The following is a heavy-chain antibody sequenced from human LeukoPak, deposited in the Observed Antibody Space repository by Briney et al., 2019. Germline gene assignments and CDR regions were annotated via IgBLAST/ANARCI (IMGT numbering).Heavy chain of an antibody. V-gene: IGHV3-30-3*01. D-gene: IGHD6-19*01. CDR3: ARDGQGSGSGGSWFDP. CDR2: ISYDGSNK. Sequence: GGSLRLSCAASGFTFSSYAMHWVRQAPGKGLEWVAVISYDGSNKYYADSVKGRFTISRDNSKNTLYLQMNSLRAEDTAVYYCARDGQGSGSGGSWFDPWGQGTLVTVSS. CDR1: GFTFSSYA. J-gene: IGHJ5*02.